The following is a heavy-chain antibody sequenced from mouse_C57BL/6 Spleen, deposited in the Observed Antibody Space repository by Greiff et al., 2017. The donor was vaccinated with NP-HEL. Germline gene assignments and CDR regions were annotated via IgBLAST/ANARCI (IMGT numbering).Heavy chain of an antibody. J-gene: IGHJ3*01. Sequence: EVQRVESGPGLVKPSQSLSLTCSVTGYSITSGYYWNWIRQFPGNKLEWIGYISYDGSNNYNPSIYHRISITRDTSRNQFFLKLNSVTTEDTATYYCARGNYGNSYGFAYWGQGTLVTVSA. CDR3: ARGNYGNSYGFAY. V-gene: IGHV3-6*01. D-gene: IGHD1-1*01. CDR2: ISYDGSN. CDR1: GYSITSGYY.